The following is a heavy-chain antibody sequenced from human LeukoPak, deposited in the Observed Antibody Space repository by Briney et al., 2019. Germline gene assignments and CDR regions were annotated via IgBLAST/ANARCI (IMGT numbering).Heavy chain of an antibody. CDR1: GFTFSSYS. J-gene: IGHJ4*02. Sequence: GGSLRLSCAASGFTFSSYSMSWVPQAPGERLEWISAMSSGGTYIYYAASVRSRYTIPRDKAKNSLYLLMNSLRAEATPVYYCARERLTGASRLFVLQWGQGTLVTVSS. V-gene: IGHV3-21*01. CDR3: ARERLTGASRLFVLQ. D-gene: IGHD3-3*01. CDR2: MSSGGTYI.